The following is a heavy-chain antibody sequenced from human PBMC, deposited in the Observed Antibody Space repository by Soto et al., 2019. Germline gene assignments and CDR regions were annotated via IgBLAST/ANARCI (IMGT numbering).Heavy chain of an antibody. CDR2: INAGNGNT. V-gene: IGHV1-3*01. CDR1: GYTFTSYA. Sequence: GASVKVSCKASGYTFTSYAMHWVRQAPGQRLEWMGWINAGNGNTKYSQKFQGRVTITRDTSASTAYMELSSLRSEDTAVYYCARESTTVTTIDYWGQGTLVTVSS. J-gene: IGHJ4*02. CDR3: ARESTTVTTIDY. D-gene: IGHD4-17*01.